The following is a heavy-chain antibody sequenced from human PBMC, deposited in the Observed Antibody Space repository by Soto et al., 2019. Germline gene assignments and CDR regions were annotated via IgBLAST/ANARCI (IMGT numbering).Heavy chain of an antibody. CDR2: ISAYNGNT. D-gene: IGHD6-6*01. V-gene: IGHV1-18*01. CDR3: ARDQGYSSSMDYSTEV. Sequence: ASVKVSCKASGYTFTSYGISWVRQAPGQGLEWMGWISAYNGNTNYAQKLQGRVTMATDTSTSTAYMELSSLRSEDTAVYYCARDQGYSSSMDYSTEVWGKGTTVTVSS. J-gene: IGHJ6*03. CDR1: GYTFTSYG.